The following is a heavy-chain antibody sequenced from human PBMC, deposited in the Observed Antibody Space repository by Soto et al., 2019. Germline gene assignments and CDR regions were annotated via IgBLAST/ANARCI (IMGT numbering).Heavy chain of an antibody. J-gene: IGHJ4*02. CDR2: KKQDGTEE. D-gene: IGHD5-18*01. CDR3: ARGGFSYGTGIEH. CDR1: GFSISRHW. V-gene: IGHV3-7*01. Sequence: EVQLVESGGGLVQPGGSLRFSCAASGFSISRHWMSWVRQAPGKGLEWVADKKQDGTEEYYVDSVKGRFTVSRDNAKNSLYLQLTSLRVEDTALYYCARGGFSYGTGIEHWGQGTLVTVSS.